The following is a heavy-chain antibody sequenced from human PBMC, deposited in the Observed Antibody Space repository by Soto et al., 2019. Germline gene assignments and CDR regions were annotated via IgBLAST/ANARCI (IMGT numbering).Heavy chain of an antibody. Sequence: ASVKVSCKASGYTFTSYYMHWVRQAPGQGLEWMGIINPSGGSTSYAQKFQGRVTMTRDTSTSTVYMELSSLRSEDTAVYYCAKDTVTMIVVVSFDYWGQGTLVTVSS. CDR3: AKDTVTMIVVVSFDY. CDR2: INPSGGST. D-gene: IGHD3-22*01. V-gene: IGHV1-46*01. J-gene: IGHJ4*02. CDR1: GYTFTSYY.